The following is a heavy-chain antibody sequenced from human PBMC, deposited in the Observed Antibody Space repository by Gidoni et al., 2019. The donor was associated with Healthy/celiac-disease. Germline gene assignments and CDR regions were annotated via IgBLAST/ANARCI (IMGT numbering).Heavy chain of an antibody. V-gene: IGHV4-34*01. J-gene: IGHJ4*02. Sequence: QVQLQQWGAGLLKPSETLSLTCAVYGGSFSGYYWSWIRQPPGKGLEWIGEIKHSGSTNYNPSLKSRVTISVDTSKNQFSLKLSSVTAADTAVYYCARGYCSGGSCYPKYYFDYWGQGTLVTVSS. D-gene: IGHD2-15*01. CDR2: IKHSGST. CDR1: GGSFSGYY. CDR3: ARGYCSGGSCYPKYYFDY.